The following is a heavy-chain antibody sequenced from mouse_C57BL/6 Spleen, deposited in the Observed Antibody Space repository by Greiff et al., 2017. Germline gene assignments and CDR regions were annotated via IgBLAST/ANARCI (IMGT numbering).Heavy chain of an antibody. Sequence: VQLQQSGPELVKPGASVKISCKASGYTFTDYYMNWVKQSHGKSLEWIGDINPNNGGTSYNQKFKGKATLTVDKSSSTAYMELRSLTSEDSAVDYCASYYGSSYYCDYWGQGTTLTVSS. J-gene: IGHJ2*01. D-gene: IGHD1-1*01. CDR1: GYTFTDYY. V-gene: IGHV1-26*01. CDR3: ASYYGSSYYCDY. CDR2: INPNNGGT.